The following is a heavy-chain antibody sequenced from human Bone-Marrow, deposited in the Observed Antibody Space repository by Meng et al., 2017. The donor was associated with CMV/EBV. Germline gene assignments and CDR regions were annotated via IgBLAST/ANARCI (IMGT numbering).Heavy chain of an antibody. CDR3: AKRVCNSGWYCLDP. Sequence: SGFTFNNYAMSWVRQAQGKGLEWVSTIIGSGGSTYHADSVKGRFTISRDNSRNTLYLQMNSLRAEDTAVYYCAKRVCNSGWYCLDPWGQGTLVTVSS. D-gene: IGHD6-19*01. CDR1: GFTFNNYA. CDR2: IIGSGGST. J-gene: IGHJ5*02. V-gene: IGHV3-23*01.